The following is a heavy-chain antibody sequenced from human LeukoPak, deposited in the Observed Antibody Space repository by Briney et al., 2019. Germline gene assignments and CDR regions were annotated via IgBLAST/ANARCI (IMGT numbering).Heavy chain of an antibody. V-gene: IGHV3-7*03. CDR3: ARGSRITGTTISDY. CDR1: GFTFSSYG. J-gene: IGHJ4*02. CDR2: IKQDGSEK. D-gene: IGHD1-20*01. Sequence: GGSLRLSCAASGFTFSSYGMHWVRQAPGKGLEWVANIKQDGSEKYYVDSVKGRFTISRDNAKNSLYLQMNSLRAEDTAVYYCARGSRITGTTISDYWGQGTLVTVSS.